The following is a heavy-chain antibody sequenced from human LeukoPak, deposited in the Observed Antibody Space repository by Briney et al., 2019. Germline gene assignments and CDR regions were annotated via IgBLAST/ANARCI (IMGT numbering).Heavy chain of an antibody. D-gene: IGHD2-15*01. CDR2: IIPIFGTA. V-gene: IGHV1-69*05. CDR3: ASTFVGYCSGGSCYHITTSWYYFDY. Sequence: ASVKVSCKASGGTFSSYAISWVRQAPGQGLEWMGGIIPIFGTANYAQKFQGRVTITTDESMSTAYMELSSLRYEDTAVYYCASTFVGYCSGGSCYHITTSWYYFDYWGQGTLVTVSS. CDR1: GGTFSSYA. J-gene: IGHJ4*02.